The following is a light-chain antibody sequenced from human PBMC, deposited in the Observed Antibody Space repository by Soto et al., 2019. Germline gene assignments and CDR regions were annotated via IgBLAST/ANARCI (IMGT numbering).Light chain of an antibody. CDR3: QQYYSTPPT. CDR1: QSVLLSSNNKNY. Sequence: DIVMTQSPDSLAVSLGERATINCKSSQSVLLSSNNKNYLAWYQQKPGQPPKLLIYWASTRESGVPDRFSGSGSGTDFTLTISSLQAEDVAVYHCQQYYSTPPTFGQGTMLEIK. J-gene: IGKJ2*01. CDR2: WAS. V-gene: IGKV4-1*01.